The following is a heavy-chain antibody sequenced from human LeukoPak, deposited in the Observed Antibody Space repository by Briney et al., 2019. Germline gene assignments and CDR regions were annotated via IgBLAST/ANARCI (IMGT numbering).Heavy chain of an antibody. V-gene: IGHV3-66*01. D-gene: IGHD3-22*01. CDR3: ARELTTFYYDISGYYGHAFDM. J-gene: IGHJ3*02. CDR1: GFTVSSNY. CDR2: IYSGGGT. Sequence: GGSLRLSCAASGFTVSSNYMSWVRQAPGKGLEWVSVIYSGGGTYYADSVKGRFTNSRDNSKNTLFLQMNSLRAEDTAVYYCARELTTFYYDISGYYGHAFDMWGQGTMVTVSS.